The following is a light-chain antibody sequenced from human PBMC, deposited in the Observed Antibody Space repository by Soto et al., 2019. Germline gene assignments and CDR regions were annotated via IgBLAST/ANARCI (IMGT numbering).Light chain of an antibody. CDR1: GGDVGTYDY. Sequence: QPVLTQPASVSGSLGQSITISCTGTGGDVGTYDYVSWYQQHPGKAPKLMIFDVSSRPSGISDRFSGSKSGNTASLTISGLQAEDEADYYCNSYLTNFVAFGGGTQLTVL. V-gene: IGLV2-14*03. CDR2: DVS. CDR3: NSYLTNFVA. J-gene: IGLJ2*01.